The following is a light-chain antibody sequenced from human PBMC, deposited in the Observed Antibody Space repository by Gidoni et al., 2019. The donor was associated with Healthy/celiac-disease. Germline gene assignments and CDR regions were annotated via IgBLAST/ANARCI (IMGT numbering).Light chain of an antibody. CDR3: QQYKNWPRT. Sequence: EIVMTQSPVPLSVSPGERATLSCRASQSVSTKLAWYQQKPGQAPRLVLQVASTRATGIPARFRGSGSGTEFTLTISSLQSEDFAVYYCQQYKNWPRTFGQGTKVEIK. CDR2: VAS. V-gene: IGKV3-15*01. CDR1: QSVSTK. J-gene: IGKJ1*01.